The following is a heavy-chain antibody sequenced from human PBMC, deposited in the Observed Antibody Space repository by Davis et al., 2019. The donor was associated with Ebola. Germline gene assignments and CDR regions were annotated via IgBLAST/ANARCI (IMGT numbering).Heavy chain of an antibody. CDR1: VGSFRGYY. J-gene: IGHJ4*02. CDR3: ARKTFWKGLDY. Sequence: SETLSLTCAVYVGSFRGYYWSWIRQPPGKGLEWIGEINHSGSTNYNPSLKSRVTISVDTSKNQFSLKLSSVTAADTAVYYCARKTFWKGLDYWGQGTLVTVSS. V-gene: IGHV4-34*01. D-gene: IGHD1-1*01. CDR2: INHSGST.